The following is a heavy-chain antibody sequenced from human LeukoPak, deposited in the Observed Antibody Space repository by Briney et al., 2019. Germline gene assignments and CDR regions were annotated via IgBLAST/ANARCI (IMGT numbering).Heavy chain of an antibody. CDR2: ISGSGSVQ. V-gene: IGHV3-48*03. CDR1: GFAFSSNA. D-gene: IGHD2-2*01. J-gene: IGHJ4*02. CDR3: VSFYETY. Sequence: GGSLRLSCAASGFAFSSNAMTWVRQAPGKGLEWLSYISGSGSVQYYADSVKGRFTISKDNAKNTVYLQMNNLRVEDTAVYYCVSFYETYWGRGTLVTVS.